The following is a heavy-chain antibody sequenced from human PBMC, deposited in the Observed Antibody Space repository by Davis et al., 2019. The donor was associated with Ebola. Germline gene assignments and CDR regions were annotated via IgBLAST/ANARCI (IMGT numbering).Heavy chain of an antibody. D-gene: IGHD6-19*01. CDR1: SYIFSSYA. J-gene: IGHJ2*01. CDR3: ARASSSGGYVDFAL. V-gene: IGHV1-8*01. Sequence: ASSQVSSYASSYIFSSYAINWVRQAPGQGLEWMGWMNPNSGNTGYAQKFQGRVTMTRNTSISTAYMELSSLRSEDTAVYYCARASSSGGYVDFALWGRGTLVTVSS. CDR2: MNPNSGNT.